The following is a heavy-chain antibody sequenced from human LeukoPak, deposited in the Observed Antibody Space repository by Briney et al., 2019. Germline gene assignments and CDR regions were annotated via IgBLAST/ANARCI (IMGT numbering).Heavy chain of an antibody. D-gene: IGHD4-17*01. V-gene: IGHV4-59*01. J-gene: IGHJ4*02. CDR1: GVSISSYY. Sequence: KPSETLSLTCTVSGVSISSYYWSWIRQPPGKGLEWIGYIYYSGSTNHNPSLKSRVTMSIDTSKSQFSLKLDSVTTADTAVYYCAKSTTGYYFDYWGQGTLVTVSS. CDR2: IYYSGST. CDR3: AKSTTGYYFDY.